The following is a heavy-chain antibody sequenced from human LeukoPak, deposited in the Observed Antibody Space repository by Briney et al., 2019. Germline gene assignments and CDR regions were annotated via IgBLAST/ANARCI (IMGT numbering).Heavy chain of an antibody. CDR2: INHSGST. CDR1: GGSFSSYY. J-gene: IGHJ4*02. D-gene: IGHD1-20*01. CDR3: ARDRGRYNWNDAVHYFDY. Sequence: SETLSLTCAVYGGSFSSYYWSWIRQPPGKGLEWIGKINHSGSTNYNPSLKSRVAISVDTSKNQFSLKLSSVTAADTAVYYCARDRGRYNWNDAVHYFDYWGQGTLVTVSS. V-gene: IGHV4-34*01.